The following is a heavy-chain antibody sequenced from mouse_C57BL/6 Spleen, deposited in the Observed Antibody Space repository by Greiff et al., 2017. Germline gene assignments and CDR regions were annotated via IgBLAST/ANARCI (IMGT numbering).Heavy chain of an antibody. Sequence: EVQGVESGGGLVKPGGSLKLSCAASGFTFSDYGMHWVRQAPEKGLEWVAYISSGSSTIYYADTVKGRFTISRDNAKNTLFLQMTSLRSEDTAMYYCASPYYYGSRGYWYFDVWGTGTTVTVSS. CDR2: ISSGSSTI. D-gene: IGHD1-1*01. CDR3: ASPYYYGSRGYWYFDV. V-gene: IGHV5-17*01. CDR1: GFTFSDYG. J-gene: IGHJ1*03.